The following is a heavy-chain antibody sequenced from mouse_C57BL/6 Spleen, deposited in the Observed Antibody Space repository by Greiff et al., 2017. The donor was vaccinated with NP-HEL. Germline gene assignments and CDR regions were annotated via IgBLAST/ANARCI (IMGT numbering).Heavy chain of an antibody. V-gene: IGHV1-26*01. CDR3: AREEGAQVWYFDV. CDR1: GYTFTDYY. J-gene: IGHJ1*03. CDR2: INPNNGGT. Sequence: EVQLQQSGPELVKPGASVKISCKASGYTFTDYYMNWVKQSHGKSLEWIGDINPNNGGTSYNQKFKGKATLTVDKSSSTAYMELRSLTSEDSAVYYCAREEGAQVWYFDVWGTGTTVTVSS. D-gene: IGHD3-2*02.